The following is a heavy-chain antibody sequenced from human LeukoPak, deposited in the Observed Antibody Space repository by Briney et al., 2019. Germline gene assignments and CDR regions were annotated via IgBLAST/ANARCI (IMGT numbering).Heavy chain of an antibody. CDR2: IKSKAGGETI. CDR3: STLTSRGLSDS. D-gene: IGHD1-20*01. CDR1: GFTFTNAW. J-gene: IGHJ4*02. Sequence: GGSLRLSCAASGFTFTNAWMNWVRQAPGKGLEWVGRIKSKAGGETIDYAAPVKGRFTFSRDDSKNMLYLQMNSLKSEDTAVYYCSTLTSRGLSDSWGQGTLVTVSS. V-gene: IGHV3-15*07.